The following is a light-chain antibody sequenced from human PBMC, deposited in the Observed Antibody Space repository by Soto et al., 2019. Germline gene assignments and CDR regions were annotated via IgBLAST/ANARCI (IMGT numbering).Light chain of an antibody. CDR2: WAS. CDR1: QSLLYTSNNKNY. V-gene: IGKV4-1*01. CDR3: QQYGSSGT. J-gene: IGKJ1*01. Sequence: IVMTQSPDSLAVSLGERATINCKSSQSLLYTSNNKNYLAWFQQKPGQPPRLLIYWASTRESGVPDRFSGSGSGTDFTLTISRLEPEDFAVYYCQQYGSSGTFGQGTKVDIK.